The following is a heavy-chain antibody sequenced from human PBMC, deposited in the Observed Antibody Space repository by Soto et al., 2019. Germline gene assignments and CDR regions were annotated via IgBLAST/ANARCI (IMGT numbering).Heavy chain of an antibody. CDR1: GITVSTNY. CDR3: ARDRDGDYGLDV. D-gene: IGHD3-10*01. V-gene: IGHV3-66*01. CDR2: IYTGGRT. J-gene: IGHJ6*02. Sequence: EVQLVESGGGLVQPGGSLRLSCAASGITVSTNYMSWVRQAPGKGLEWVSVIYTGGRTYYSDSVKGRFTISRDNSKNTLYLQMNSLRADDTAVYYCARDRDGDYGLDVWGQGPTVTVSS.